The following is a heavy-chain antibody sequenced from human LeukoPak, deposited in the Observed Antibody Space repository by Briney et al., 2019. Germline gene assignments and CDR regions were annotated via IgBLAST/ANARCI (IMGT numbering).Heavy chain of an antibody. CDR3: ARDPEYGAADY. D-gene: IGHD1-26*01. CDR1: GFTFSVYA. CDR2: IGSDGKT. Sequence: GGSLRLSCEASGFTFSVYAMTWVRQAPGKGLEWVSSIGSDGKTHYSESVKGRFAISRDNSKNTLYLQMNSLRAEDTAVYYCARDPEYGAADYWGQGTLVTVSS. J-gene: IGHJ4*02. V-gene: IGHV3-23*01.